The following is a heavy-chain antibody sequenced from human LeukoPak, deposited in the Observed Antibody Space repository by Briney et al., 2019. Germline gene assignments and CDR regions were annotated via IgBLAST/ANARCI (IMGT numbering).Heavy chain of an antibody. D-gene: IGHD3-16*01. Sequence: ASVKVSCKASGYTFTGYYMHWVRQSPGQGLEWMGWINPNSGGTNYAQKFQGWVTMTRDTSISTAYMELSRLRSDDTAVYYCARKRAGGIYDFDYWGQGTLVTVSS. CDR1: GYTFTGYY. V-gene: IGHV1-2*04. CDR2: INPNSGGT. J-gene: IGHJ4*02. CDR3: ARKRAGGIYDFDY.